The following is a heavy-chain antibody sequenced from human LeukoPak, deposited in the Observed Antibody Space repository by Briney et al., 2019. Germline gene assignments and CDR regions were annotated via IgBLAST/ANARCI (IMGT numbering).Heavy chain of an antibody. CDR3: ARVWTGVAAGGTDY. Sequence: GRSLRLSRAASRFTFSSYAMHWGPEAPREGLEWGAVISYDGSNKYYADSVKGRFTISGDNSKNTLYLKLNSVRAEDTAVYYCARVWTGVAAGGTDYWGQGTLVTVSS. J-gene: IGHJ4*02. V-gene: IGHV3-30-3*01. CDR2: ISYDGSNK. CDR1: RFTFSSYA. D-gene: IGHD6-13*01.